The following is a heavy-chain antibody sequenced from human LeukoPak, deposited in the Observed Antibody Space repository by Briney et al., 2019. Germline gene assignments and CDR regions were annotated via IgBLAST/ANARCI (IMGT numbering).Heavy chain of an antibody. V-gene: IGHV3-7*01. CDR2: IKQDGGEK. CDR3: ARSMVRGPLWYFDF. J-gene: IGHJ4*02. D-gene: IGHD3-10*01. Sequence: PGGSLRLSCAASGFTFSDYWMSWVRQAPGKGLEWLANIKQDGGEKYYVDSVKGRFTISRDNAKNSLYLQVNSLRGEDTAVYYCARSMVRGPLWYFDFWGQGTLVTVSS. CDR1: GFTFSDYW.